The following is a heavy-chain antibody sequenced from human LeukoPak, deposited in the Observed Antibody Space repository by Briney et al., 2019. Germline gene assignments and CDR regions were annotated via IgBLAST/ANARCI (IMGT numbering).Heavy chain of an antibody. CDR1: GGSISSYY. D-gene: IGHD6-13*01. Sequence: SETLSLTCTVSGGSISSYYWSWIRQPPGKGQEWIGYIYYSGSTNYNPSLKSRVTISVDTSKNQFSLKLSSVTAADTAVYYCARATTGHSSWAPNLDYWGQGTLVTVSS. J-gene: IGHJ4*02. CDR3: ARATTGHSSWAPNLDY. CDR2: IYYSGST. V-gene: IGHV4-59*01.